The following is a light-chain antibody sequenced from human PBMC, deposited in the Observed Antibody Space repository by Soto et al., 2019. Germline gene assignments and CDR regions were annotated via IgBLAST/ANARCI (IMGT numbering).Light chain of an antibody. V-gene: IGKV3-15*01. CDR2: ETS. CDR3: HQYFSTPYT. J-gene: IGKJ2*01. Sequence: EIVMTQSPATLSVSPGGRATLSCRASQSISSNLAWYQQKPGQAPRLLIYETSIRATGIPGRFSGSGSGTEFTLTISSLQSEDFAVYYCHQYFSTPYTFGQGTMLEIK. CDR1: QSISSN.